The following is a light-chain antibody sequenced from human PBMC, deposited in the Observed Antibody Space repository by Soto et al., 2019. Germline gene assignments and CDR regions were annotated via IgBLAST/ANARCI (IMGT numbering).Light chain of an antibody. CDR3: QQRSNWPLT. CDR2: GAS. J-gene: IGKJ4*01. CDR1: QSVSSY. Sequence: EIVLAQSPVTLSLSPGEGATLSCRASQSVSSYLAWYQQKPGQAPRLLIYGASNRATGIPARFSGSGSGTDFTLTISSLEPEDFAVYYCQQRSNWPLTFGGGTKVEIK. V-gene: IGKV3-11*01.